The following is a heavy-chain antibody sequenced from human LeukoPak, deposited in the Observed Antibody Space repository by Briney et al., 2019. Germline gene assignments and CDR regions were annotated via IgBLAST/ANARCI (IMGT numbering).Heavy chain of an antibody. CDR2: ISYDGSNK. Sequence: GRSLRLSCAASGFTFSSYGMHWVRQAPGKGLEWVAVISYDGSNKYYADSVKGRFTISRDNSKNTLYLQMNSLRAEDTAVYYCAKDPGPWGQETLVTVSS. CDR3: AKDPGP. V-gene: IGHV3-30*18. J-gene: IGHJ5*02. CDR1: GFTFSSYG.